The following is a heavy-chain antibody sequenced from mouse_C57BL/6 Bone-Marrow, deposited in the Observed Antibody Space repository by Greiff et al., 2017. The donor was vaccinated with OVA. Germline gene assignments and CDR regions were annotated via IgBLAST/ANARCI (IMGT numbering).Heavy chain of an antibody. CDR1: GYSFTDYN. CDR3: ARSGGSSSWFAY. J-gene: IGHJ3*01. D-gene: IGHD1-1*01. Sequence: EVQLVESGPELVKPGASVKISCKASGYSFTDYNMNWVKQSNGKSLEWIGVINPNYGTTSYNQKFKGKATLTVDQSSSTAYMQLNSLTSEDSAVYCCARSGGSSSWFAYWGQGTLVTVSA. CDR2: INPNYGTT. V-gene: IGHV1-39*01.